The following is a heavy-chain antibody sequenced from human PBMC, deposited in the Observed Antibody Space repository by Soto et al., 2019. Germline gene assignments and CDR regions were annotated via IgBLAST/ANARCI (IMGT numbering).Heavy chain of an antibody. CDR1: GLTFSLYA. J-gene: IGHJ6*02. D-gene: IGHD4-4*01. CDR2: ISGSGSST. CDR3: AKDPGYSNYYGIDV. V-gene: IGHV3-23*01. Sequence: EVQLLESGGGLVQPGGSLRLSCAASGLTFSLYAMTWVRQAPGKGLEWVSAISGSGSSTYYADSVKGRFTTSRDNSKNTLFLQMHSLRAEDTAVYYCAKDPGYSNYYGIDVWGQGTTVTVSS.